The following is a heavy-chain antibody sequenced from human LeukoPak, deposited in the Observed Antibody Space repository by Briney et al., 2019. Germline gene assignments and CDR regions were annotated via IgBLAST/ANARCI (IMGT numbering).Heavy chain of an antibody. D-gene: IGHD3-10*01. CDR1: GFTVSSHY. CDR3: ARDLNGSGSYRHYYFYGMDV. CDR2: IYSGGSP. V-gene: IGHV3-53*01. J-gene: IGHJ6*04. Sequence: GGSLRLSCAVYGFTVSSHYMSWVRQAPGRGLEWVSVIYSGGSPYYADPGKGRFTLSRDNSKNTLYLQMNSLRAEDTAVYYCARDLNGSGSYRHYYFYGMDVWGKGTTVTVSS.